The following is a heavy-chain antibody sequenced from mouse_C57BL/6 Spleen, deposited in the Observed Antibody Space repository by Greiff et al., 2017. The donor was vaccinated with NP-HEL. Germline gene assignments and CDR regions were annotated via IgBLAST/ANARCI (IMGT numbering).Heavy chain of an antibody. V-gene: IGHV1-52*01. Sequence: VQLQQSGAELVRPGSSVKLSCKASGYTFTSYWMHWVKQRPIQGLEWIGNIDPSDSETHYNQKFKDKATLTVDKSSSTAYMQLSSLTSEDSAVYYCARIYDGYPGYFDYWGQGTTLTVSS. CDR2: IDPSDSET. CDR3: ARIYDGYPGYFDY. J-gene: IGHJ2*01. CDR1: GYTFTSYW. D-gene: IGHD2-3*01.